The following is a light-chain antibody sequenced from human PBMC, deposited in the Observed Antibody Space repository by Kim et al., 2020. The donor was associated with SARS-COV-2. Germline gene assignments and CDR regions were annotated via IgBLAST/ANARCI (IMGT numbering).Light chain of an antibody. J-gene: IGKJ1*01. V-gene: IGKV3-15*01. CDR1: QSVRNN. CDR3: QQYDNWPTWT. Sequence: EIVMTQSPATLSVSPGERATLSCGASQSVRNNVAWYQQKPGKPPRLLIFGASTRATGIPARISGSGSGTEFTLTISSLQSEDFAIYYCQQYDNWPTWTFGQGTKVEIK. CDR2: GAS.